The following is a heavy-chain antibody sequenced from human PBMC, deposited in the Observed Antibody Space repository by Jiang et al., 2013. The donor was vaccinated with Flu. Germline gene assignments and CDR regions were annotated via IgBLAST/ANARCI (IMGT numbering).Heavy chain of an antibody. D-gene: IGHD2-15*01. V-gene: IGHV6-1*01. CDR2: TYYRSKWYN. J-gene: IGHJ4*02. CDR3: AREGDYCSGGSCYFFY. Sequence: SQTLSLTCAISGDSVSSNSAAWNWIRQSPSRGLEWLGRTYYRSKWYNDYAVSVKSRITINPDTSKNQFSLQLNSVTPEDTAVYYCAREGDYCSGGSCYFFYWGQGTLVTVSS. CDR1: GDSVSSNSAA.